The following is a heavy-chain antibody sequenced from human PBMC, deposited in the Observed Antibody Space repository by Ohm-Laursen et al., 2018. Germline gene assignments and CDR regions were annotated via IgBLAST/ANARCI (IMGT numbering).Heavy chain of an antibody. J-gene: IGHJ5*02. CDR1: GGPISSGGYY. CDR3: ARGTVRGLNWFDP. V-gene: IGHV4-31*03. CDR2: IYYSGST. Sequence: TLSLTCTVSGGPISSGGYYWSWIRQHPGKGLEWIGYIYYSGSTYYNPSLKSRVTISVDTSKNQFSLKLSSVTAADTAVYYCARGTVRGLNWFDPWGQGTLVTVSS. D-gene: IGHD3-10*01.